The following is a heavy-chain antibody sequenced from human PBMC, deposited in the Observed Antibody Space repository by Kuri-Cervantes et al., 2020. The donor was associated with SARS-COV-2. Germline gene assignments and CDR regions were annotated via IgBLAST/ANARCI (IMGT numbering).Heavy chain of an antibody. D-gene: IGHD2-2*01. CDR2: IYHSGST. J-gene: IGHJ4*02. CDR1: GYSISSGYY. CDR3: ARLTPYCSSTSCFSFDY. V-gene: IGHV4-38-2*01. Sequence: GSLRLSCAVSGYSISSGYYWGWIRQPPGKGLEWIGSIYHSGSTYYNPSLKSRVTISVDTSKNQFSLKLSSVTAADTAVYYCARLTPYCSSTSCFSFDYWGQGTLVTVSS.